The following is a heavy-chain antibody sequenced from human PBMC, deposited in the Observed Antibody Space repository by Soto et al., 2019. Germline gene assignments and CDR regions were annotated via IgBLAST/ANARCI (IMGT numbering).Heavy chain of an antibody. D-gene: IGHD3-16*01. CDR3: ATGLEDQRLAGVAFAY. CDR2: ISSDGSTK. Sequence: QVQLVESGGGVVQPGGSLRLSCAASGFTFSHYGMHWVRQAPGKGLERVAVISSDGSTKYYGYSVKGRFTISRDNSKNPLFLKMNSLRAEDTAVYYWATGLEDQRLAGVAFAYWGQGTLVTVSS. CDR1: GFTFSHYG. J-gene: IGHJ4*02. V-gene: IGHV3-30*03.